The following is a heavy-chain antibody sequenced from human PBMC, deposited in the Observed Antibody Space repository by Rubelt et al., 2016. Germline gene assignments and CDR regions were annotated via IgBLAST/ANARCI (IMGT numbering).Heavy chain of an antibody. CDR3: ATNGVVTAPFQY. D-gene: IGHD3-3*01. Sequence: QVQLQESGPGLVKTSQILSLTCSVSGDSVRNGRYYWSWIRQLPGKGPEWIGNIYYTGNTHYRPSLRSRVFITIETSKNEFYLNLSTGTAADTAVYYCATNGVVTAPFQYWGQGTLVAVSS. CDR1: GDSVRNGRYY. J-gene: IGHJ4*02. V-gene: IGHV4-31*03. CDR2: IYYTGNT.